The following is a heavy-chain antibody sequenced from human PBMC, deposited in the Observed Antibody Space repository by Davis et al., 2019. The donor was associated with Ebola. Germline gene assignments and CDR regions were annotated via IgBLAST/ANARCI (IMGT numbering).Heavy chain of an antibody. V-gene: IGHV4-34*01. Sequence: PSETLSLTCAVYGGSFSGYYWSWIRQPPGKGLEWIGEINHSGSTNYNPSLKSRVTISVDTSKNQFSLKLSSVTAADTAVYYCAREGQITIFGVVIDGHWFDPWGQGTLVTVSS. CDR3: AREGQITIFGVVIDGHWFDP. J-gene: IGHJ5*02. CDR2: INHSGST. CDR1: GGSFSGYY. D-gene: IGHD3-3*01.